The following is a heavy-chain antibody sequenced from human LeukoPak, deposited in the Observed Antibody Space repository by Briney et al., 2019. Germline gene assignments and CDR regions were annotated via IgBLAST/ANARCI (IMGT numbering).Heavy chain of an antibody. CDR1: GGPIRSDY. CDR2: IYYSGST. V-gene: IGHV4-59*01. CDR3: ARVGWELPGSY. Sequence: SETLSLTCSVSGGPIRSDYWSWIRQPPGKGLEWIGYIYYSGSTSYNPSLKSRVTISIDTSRSQFSPKLRSATAADTAVYYCARVGWELPGSYWGQGLLVTVSS. D-gene: IGHD2-15*01. J-gene: IGHJ4*02.